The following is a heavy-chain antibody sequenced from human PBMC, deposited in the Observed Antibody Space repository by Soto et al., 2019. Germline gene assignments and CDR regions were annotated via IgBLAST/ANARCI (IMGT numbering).Heavy chain of an antibody. D-gene: IGHD6-19*01. Sequence: SVKVSCKASGGTFSSYAISWVRQAPGQGLEWMGGIIPIFGTANYAQKFQGRVTITADESTSTAYMELSSLRSEDTAVYYCASTEEGSSGSGRFYYYGMDVWGQGTTVTVSS. CDR2: IIPIFGTA. J-gene: IGHJ6*01. V-gene: IGHV1-69*13. CDR1: GGTFSSYA. CDR3: ASTEEGSSGSGRFYYYGMDV.